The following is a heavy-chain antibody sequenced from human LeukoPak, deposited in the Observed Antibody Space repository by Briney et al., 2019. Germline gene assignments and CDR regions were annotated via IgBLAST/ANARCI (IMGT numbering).Heavy chain of an antibody. CDR3: ASRLYGSGSPSLDY. Sequence: SETLSLTCTVSGGSISSSSYYWGWIRQPPGKGLEWIGSIYYSGSTYYNPSLKSRVTISVDTSKNQFSLKLSSVTAADTAVYYCASRLYGSGSPSLDYWGQGTLVTVSS. J-gene: IGHJ4*02. V-gene: IGHV4-39*01. CDR2: IYYSGST. D-gene: IGHD3-10*01. CDR1: GGSISSSSYY.